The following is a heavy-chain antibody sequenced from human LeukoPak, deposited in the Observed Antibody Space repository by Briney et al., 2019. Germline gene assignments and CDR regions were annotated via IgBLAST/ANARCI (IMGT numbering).Heavy chain of an antibody. CDR1: GFTFSSYA. CDR2: ISGSGGST. CDR3: AKEHCSSTSCYYNWFDP. Sequence: GGSLRLSCAASGFTFSSYAMSWVRQAPGKGLEWVSAISGSGGSTYYADSVKGRFTISRDNSKNTLYLRMNSLRAEDTAVYYCAKEHCSSTSCYYNWFDPWGQGTLVTVSS. D-gene: IGHD2-2*01. V-gene: IGHV3-23*01. J-gene: IGHJ5*02.